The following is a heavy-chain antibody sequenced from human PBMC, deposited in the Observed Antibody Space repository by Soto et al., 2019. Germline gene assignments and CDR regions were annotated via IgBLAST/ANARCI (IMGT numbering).Heavy chain of an antibody. V-gene: IGHV3-23*01. Sequence: EVQLLESGGGLVQPGGSLRLSCAASGFTFSSYAMSWVRQAPGKGLEWVSALSGSGGSTYYADSVKGRFTISRDHSKNTLYLQMNSLRAEDTAVYYCAKLPGIDSSSWNYYYYYGMDVWGQGTTVTVSS. CDR1: GFTFSSYA. D-gene: IGHD6-13*01. CDR2: LSGSGGST. CDR3: AKLPGIDSSSWNYYYYYGMDV. J-gene: IGHJ6*02.